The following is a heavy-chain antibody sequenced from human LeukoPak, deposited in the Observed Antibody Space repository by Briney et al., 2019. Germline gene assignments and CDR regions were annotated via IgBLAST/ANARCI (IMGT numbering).Heavy chain of an antibody. CDR1: GFTFTKYW. J-gene: IGHJ6*03. D-gene: IGHD1-26*01. CDR3: ARWGELLVYYYYMDV. Sequence: GGSLRLSCAASGFTFTKYWMTWVRQAPGKGLEWVAVISYDGSNKYYADSVKGRFTISRDNSKNTLYLQMNSLRAEDTAVYYCARWGELLVYYYYMDVWGKGTTVTVSS. V-gene: IGHV3-30-3*01. CDR2: ISYDGSNK.